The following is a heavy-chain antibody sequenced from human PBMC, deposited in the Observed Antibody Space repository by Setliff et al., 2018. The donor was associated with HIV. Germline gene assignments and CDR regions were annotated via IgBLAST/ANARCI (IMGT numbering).Heavy chain of an antibody. V-gene: IGHV1-18*01. J-gene: IGHJ3*01. Sequence: GASVKVSCKASGYILSHFGMTWVRQAPGQGLEWMGWISGNNGNTKYAQKFQDRVTITTDTSTSTHYLELRSLRFDDTAVYYCARSGFLTALDSYDVWGQGTMVTVSS. CDR1: GYILSHFG. D-gene: IGHD3-9*01. CDR2: ISGNNGNT. CDR3: ARSGFLTALDSYDV.